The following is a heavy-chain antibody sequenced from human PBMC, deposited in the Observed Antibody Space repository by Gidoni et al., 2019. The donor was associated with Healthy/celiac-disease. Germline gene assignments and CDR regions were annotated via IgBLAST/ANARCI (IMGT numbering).Heavy chain of an antibody. V-gene: IGHV3-23*01. Sequence: EVQLLESGGGLVQPGGSLRLSCAASGVTFSSYARSWVRQAPGKVLEWVSAISGSGGSTYYADSVKGRFTISRDNSKNTLYLQMNSLRAEDTAVYYCAKDQWTVTHKYYFDYWGQGTLVTVSS. CDR3: AKDQWTVTHKYYFDY. J-gene: IGHJ4*02. CDR1: GVTFSSYA. D-gene: IGHD4-17*01. CDR2: ISGSGGST.